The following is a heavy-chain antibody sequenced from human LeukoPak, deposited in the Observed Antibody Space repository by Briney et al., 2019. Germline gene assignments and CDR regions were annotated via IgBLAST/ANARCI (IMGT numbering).Heavy chain of an antibody. CDR2: ISYDGSNK. J-gene: IGHJ4*02. Sequence: GRSLRLSCAASGFTFSDYGIHWVREAPGKGLEWVAVISYDGSNKYYADSVKGRFTISRDNSKNTLYLQMNSLRPEDTAVYYCAKPFAAVSAGFSYYFDYWGQGTLVTVSS. CDR3: AKPFAAVSAGFSYYFDY. V-gene: IGHV3-30*18. CDR1: GFTFSDYG. D-gene: IGHD6-19*01.